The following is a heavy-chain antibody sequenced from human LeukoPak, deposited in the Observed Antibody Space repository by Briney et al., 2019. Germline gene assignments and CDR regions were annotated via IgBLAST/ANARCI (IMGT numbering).Heavy chain of an antibody. D-gene: IGHD3-22*01. V-gene: IGHV3-48*03. CDR1: GFTFSSYE. Sequence: GGSLRLSCAASGFTFSSYEMNWVRQAPGKGLEWVSYISSSGSTIYYADSVKGRFTISRDNSKYTLSLQMNSLRAEDTAVYYCVKDLVGYDSSGYRDYWGQGTLVTVSS. J-gene: IGHJ4*02. CDR3: VKDLVGYDSSGYRDY. CDR2: ISSSGSTI.